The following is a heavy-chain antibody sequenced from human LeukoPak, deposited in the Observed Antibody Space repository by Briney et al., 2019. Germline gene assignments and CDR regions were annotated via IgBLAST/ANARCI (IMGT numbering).Heavy chain of an antibody. J-gene: IGHJ4*02. CDR3: AKVSSSGWLFDY. D-gene: IGHD6-19*01. Sequence: PGGSLRLSCAASGFTFTSYAMSWVRQAPGKGPVWVSGITGSDSSTYYAESVKGRFTISRDNSKNTLYLQMSSLRAEDTAVYYCAKVSSSGWLFDYWGQGTLVTVSS. CDR2: ITGSDSST. V-gene: IGHV3-23*01. CDR1: GFTFTSYA.